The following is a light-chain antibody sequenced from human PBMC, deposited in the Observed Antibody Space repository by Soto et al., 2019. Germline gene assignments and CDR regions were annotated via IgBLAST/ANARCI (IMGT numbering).Light chain of an antibody. CDR3: ASYPISSTRV. J-gene: IGLJ3*02. V-gene: IGLV2-14*01. Sequence: QSALTQPASVSGSPGQSITISCTGSNNDVGAYNYVSWYQQHPGKAPKLIIYEVNNQPSGVSHRFSGSKSGNTASVTISGVQADDEADYYCASYPISSTRVFGGGTKVIVL. CDR1: NNDVGAYNY. CDR2: EVN.